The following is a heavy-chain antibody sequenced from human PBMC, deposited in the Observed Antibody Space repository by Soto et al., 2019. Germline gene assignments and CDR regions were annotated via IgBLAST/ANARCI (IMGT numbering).Heavy chain of an antibody. J-gene: IGHJ4*02. CDR2: IRTKVNSYAT. CDR3: TTEPGHY. CDR1: GFTFSGSA. V-gene: IGHV3-73*01. D-gene: IGHD3-10*01. Sequence: EVQLVESGGGLVQPGGSLKLSCAASGFTFSGSAMHWVRQASGKGLGWVGRIRTKVNSYATTYGASVKGRFTISRDDSKNTTYLQMNSLKTEDTAVYYCTTEPGHYWGQGTLVTVSS.